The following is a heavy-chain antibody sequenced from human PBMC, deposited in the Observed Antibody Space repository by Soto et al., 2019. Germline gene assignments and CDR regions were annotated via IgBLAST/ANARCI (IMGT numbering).Heavy chain of an antibody. V-gene: IGHV3-33*01. D-gene: IGHD4-17*01. Sequence: QVQLVESGGGVVQPGRSLRLSCAASGFAFHGYAMHWVRQAPGKGLEWVAIIWYDGSNTYYGDSVKGRFTISRDNSKNTVYLQMNSLRVEDTAVYYCARDLKTRHCDYWGQGILVTVSP. CDR1: GFAFHGYA. J-gene: IGHJ4*02. CDR2: IWYDGSNT. CDR3: ARDLKTRHCDY.